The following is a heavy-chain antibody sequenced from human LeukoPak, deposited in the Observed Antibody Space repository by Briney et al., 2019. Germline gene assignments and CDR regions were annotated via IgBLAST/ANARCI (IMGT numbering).Heavy chain of an antibody. CDR1: GGSISSYY. Sequence: PSETLSLTCTVSGGSISSYYWSWIRQPPGKGLEWIGYIYYSGSTNYNPSLKSRVTISVDTSKNQFSLKLSSVTAADTAVYYCARHSAVAGMGYYFDYWGQGTLVTVSS. CDR2: IYYSGST. J-gene: IGHJ4*02. D-gene: IGHD6-19*01. V-gene: IGHV4-59*08. CDR3: ARHSAVAGMGYYFDY.